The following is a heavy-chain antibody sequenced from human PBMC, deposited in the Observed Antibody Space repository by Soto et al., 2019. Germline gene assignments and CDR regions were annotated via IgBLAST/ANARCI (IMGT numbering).Heavy chain of an antibody. D-gene: IGHD3-3*01. CDR2: ISANTGDT. Sequence: QVQLAQSEAEVKKPGASITVSCKASGYSFSTNGVSWVRQAPGQGLEWMGWISANTGDTLYAEKFEDRITLTAGTPTTTAYMELRSLRPDDTATYFCATDKGDFTFGPWGQGTLITVSS. CDR3: ATDKGDFTFGP. V-gene: IGHV1-18*04. J-gene: IGHJ4*02. CDR1: GYSFSTNG.